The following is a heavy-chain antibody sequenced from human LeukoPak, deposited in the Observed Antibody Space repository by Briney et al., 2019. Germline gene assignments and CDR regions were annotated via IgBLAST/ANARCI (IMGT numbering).Heavy chain of an antibody. CDR3: ARGGKDIVVVPAATPSYYYYYMDV. V-gene: IGHV1-46*03. CDR2: INPSGGST. Sequence: GASMKVSCKASGYTFTSYYMHWVRQAPGQGLEWMGIINPSGGSTSYAQKFQGRVTMTRDTSTSTVYMELSSLRSEDTAVYYCARGGKDIVVVPAATPSYYYYYMDVWGKGTTVTVSS. D-gene: IGHD2-2*01. CDR1: GYTFTSYY. J-gene: IGHJ6*03.